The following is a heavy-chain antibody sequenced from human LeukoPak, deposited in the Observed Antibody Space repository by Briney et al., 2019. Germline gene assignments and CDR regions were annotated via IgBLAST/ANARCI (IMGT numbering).Heavy chain of an antibody. CDR2: ISWNSGSI. CDR1: GFTFDDYA. J-gene: IGHJ5*02. Sequence: GGSLRLSCAASGFTFDDYAMHWVRQAPGKGLEWVSGISWNSGSIGYADSVKGRFTISRDNAKNSLYLQMNSLRAEDTALYYCAKGPGPWGQGTLVTVSS. V-gene: IGHV3-9*01. CDR3: AKGPGP.